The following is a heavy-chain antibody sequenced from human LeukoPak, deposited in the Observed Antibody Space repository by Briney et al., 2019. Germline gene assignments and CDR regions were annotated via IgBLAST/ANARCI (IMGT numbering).Heavy chain of an antibody. CDR2: ISSSSSYI. CDR3: AKATYYYDSSGYRGGYFDY. J-gene: IGHJ4*02. Sequence: KPGGSLRLSCAASGFTFSSYSMNWVRQAPGKGLEWVSSISSSSSYIYYADSVKGRFTISRDNAKNSLYLQMNSLRAEDTAVYYCAKATYYYDSSGYRGGYFDYWGQGTLVTVSS. D-gene: IGHD3-22*01. V-gene: IGHV3-21*01. CDR1: GFTFSSYS.